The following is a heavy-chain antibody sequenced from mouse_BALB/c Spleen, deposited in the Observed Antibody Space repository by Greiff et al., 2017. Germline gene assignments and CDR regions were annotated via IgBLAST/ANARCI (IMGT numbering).Heavy chain of an antibody. CDR3: ARGDGNYTFAY. V-gene: IGHV2-2*02. J-gene: IGHJ3*01. CDR2: IWSGGST. Sequence: VHLVESGPGLVQPSQSLSITCTVSGFSLTSYGVHWVRQSPGKGLEWLGVIWSGGSTDYNAAFISRLSISKDNSKSQVFFKMNSLQANDTAIYYCARGDGNYTFAYWGQGTLVTVSA. CDR1: GFSLTSYG. D-gene: IGHD2-1*01.